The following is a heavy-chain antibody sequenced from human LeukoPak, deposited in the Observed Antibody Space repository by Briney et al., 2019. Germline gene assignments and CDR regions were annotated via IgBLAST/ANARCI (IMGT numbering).Heavy chain of an antibody. CDR2: IYPDDSDT. V-gene: IGHV5-51*01. J-gene: IGHJ4*02. Sequence: GESLKISCKGSGYSFTNYWIGWVRQMPGKGLEWMGIIYPDDSDTRYSPSFQGQVTISADKSISTAYLQWNSLKASDTAMFYCATGSGRYYFDYWGQGTLVTVSS. CDR1: GYSFTNYW. D-gene: IGHD3-3*01. CDR3: ATGSGRYYFDY.